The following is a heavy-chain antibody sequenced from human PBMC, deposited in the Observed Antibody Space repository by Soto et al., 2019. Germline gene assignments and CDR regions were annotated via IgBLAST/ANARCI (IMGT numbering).Heavy chain of an antibody. CDR3: AKSSIPRPYCSGGRCHYVTFDY. CDR2: ISGSGGST. CDR1: GFTFSSYA. Sequence: GGSLRLSCAASGFTFSSYAMSWVRQAPGKGLEWVSAISGSGGSTYYADSVKGRFTISRDNSKNTLHLQMNSLRAEDTAVYYCAKSSIPRPYCSGGRCHYVTFDYWGQGTLVTVYS. D-gene: IGHD2-15*01. V-gene: IGHV3-23*01. J-gene: IGHJ4*02.